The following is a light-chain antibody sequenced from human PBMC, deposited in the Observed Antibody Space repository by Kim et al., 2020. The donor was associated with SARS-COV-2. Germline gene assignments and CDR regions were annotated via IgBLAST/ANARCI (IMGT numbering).Light chain of an antibody. CDR3: QTWDTGIRV. Sequence: QPVLTQSPSASASLGASVQLTCILSSGHISYAIAWHQQQPGKGPRFLMKVNRDGSHIKGDGIPDRFSGSTSGAERYLTISSLQPEDEADYYCQTWDTGIRVFGGGTQLTVL. J-gene: IGLJ3*02. CDR2: VNRDGSH. V-gene: IGLV4-69*01. CDR1: SGHISYA.